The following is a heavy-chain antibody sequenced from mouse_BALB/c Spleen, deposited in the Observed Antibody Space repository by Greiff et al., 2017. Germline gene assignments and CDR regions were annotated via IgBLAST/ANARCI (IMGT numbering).Heavy chain of an antibody. CDR2: IYPGDGDT. V-gene: IGHV1-82*01. D-gene: IGHD1-2*01. J-gene: IGHJ3*01. CDR3: ARDYYGPFAY. Sequence: VQLQQSGPELVKPGASVKISCKASGYAFSSSWMNWVKQRPGQGLEWIGRIYPGDGDTNYNGKFKGKATLTADKSSSTAYMQLSSLTSVDSAVYFCARDYYGPFAYWGQGTLVTVSA. CDR1: GYAFSSSW.